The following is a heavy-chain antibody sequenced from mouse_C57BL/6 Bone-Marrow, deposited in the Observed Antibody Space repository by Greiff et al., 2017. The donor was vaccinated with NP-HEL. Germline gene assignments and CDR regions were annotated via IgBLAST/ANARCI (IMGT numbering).Heavy chain of an antibody. CDR1: GFTFSSYG. V-gene: IGHV5-6*01. J-gene: IGHJ3*01. CDR3: ARHFLGSWFAY. Sequence: EVKLMESGGDLVKPGGSLKLSCAASGFTFSSYGMSWVRQTPDKRLEWVATISSGGSYTYYPASVKGRFTISRDNAKNTLYLQMSSLKSEDTAMYYCARHFLGSWFAYWGQGTLVTVSA. CDR2: ISSGGSYT.